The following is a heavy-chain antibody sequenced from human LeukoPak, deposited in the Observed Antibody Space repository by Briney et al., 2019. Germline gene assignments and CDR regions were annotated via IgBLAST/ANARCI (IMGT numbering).Heavy chain of an antibody. CDR3: ARHPSIVGATKGWFDY. Sequence: PSETLSLTCTVSGGSISSSSYSWGWIRQPPGKGLEWIGSIYYSGSTYYNPSLKSRVTISVDTSKNQFSLKLSSVTAADTAVYYCARHPSIVGATKGWFDYWGQGTLVTVSS. CDR1: GGSISSSSYS. J-gene: IGHJ4*02. CDR2: IYYSGST. D-gene: IGHD1-26*01. V-gene: IGHV4-39*01.